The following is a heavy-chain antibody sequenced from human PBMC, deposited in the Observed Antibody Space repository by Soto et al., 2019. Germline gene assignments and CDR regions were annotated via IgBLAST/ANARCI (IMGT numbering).Heavy chain of an antibody. CDR3: VREDSAWDSRGSFDF. CDR2: ISGSGGSA. D-gene: IGHD6-19*01. V-gene: IGHV3-23*01. Sequence: EVQLLESGGGLVRPGGSLRLSCAASAFTFSNYAMNWVRQAPGKGLEWVSVISGSGGSASYADSVQGRFTISRDNSKNTLYLQMNSLRAEYTAIYYCVREDSAWDSRGSFDFWGRGTMVTVS. J-gene: IGHJ3*01. CDR1: AFTFSNYA.